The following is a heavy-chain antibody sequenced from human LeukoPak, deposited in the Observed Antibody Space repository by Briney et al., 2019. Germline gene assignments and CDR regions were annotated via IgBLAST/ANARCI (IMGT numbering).Heavy chain of an antibody. D-gene: IGHD3-10*01. CDR3: ARGLLRYGTHFDY. Sequence: GGSLRLSCAASGFTFSSYAMHWVRQAPGKGLEWVAVISYDGSNKYYADSVKGRFTISRDNSKNTLYLQMNSLRAEDTAVYYCARGLLRYGTHFDYWGQGTLVTVSS. CDR2: ISYDGSNK. V-gene: IGHV3-30*04. CDR1: GFTFSSYA. J-gene: IGHJ4*02.